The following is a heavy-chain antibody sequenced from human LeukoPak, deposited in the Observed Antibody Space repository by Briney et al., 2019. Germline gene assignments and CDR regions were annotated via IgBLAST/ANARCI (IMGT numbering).Heavy chain of an antibody. CDR1: GYTFTNYD. CDR3: ARGHAYYDILTGYSIYGMDV. Sequence: ASVKVSCKASGYTFTNYDINWVREATGQGLEWVGWMSPNSGTTGYAQKFQGRVTMTRSTFIDTAYMELSSLKSDDTAVYYCARGHAYYDILTGYSIYGMDVWGQGTTVTVSS. CDR2: MSPNSGTT. J-gene: IGHJ6*02. D-gene: IGHD3-9*01. V-gene: IGHV1-8*01.